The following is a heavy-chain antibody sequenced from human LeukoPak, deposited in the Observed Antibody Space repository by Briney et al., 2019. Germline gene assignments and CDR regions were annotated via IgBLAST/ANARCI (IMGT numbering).Heavy chain of an antibody. Sequence: ASVKVSCKASGYTFTSYGISWVRQAPGQGLEWMGWISAYNGNTNYAQKLQGRVTMATDTSTSTAYMELRSLRSDDTAVYYCARVSSSWQTFDYWGQGTLVTVSS. CDR1: GYTFTSYG. J-gene: IGHJ4*02. CDR3: ARVSSSWQTFDY. CDR2: ISAYNGNT. V-gene: IGHV1-18*04. D-gene: IGHD6-13*01.